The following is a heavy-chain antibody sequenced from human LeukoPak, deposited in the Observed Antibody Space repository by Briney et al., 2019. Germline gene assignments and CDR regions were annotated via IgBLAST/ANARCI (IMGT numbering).Heavy chain of an antibody. V-gene: IGHV3-30*19. D-gene: IGHD4-17*01. J-gene: IGHJ4*02. CDR3: ASSPGDYGDLPLRPPVPFFDY. CDR1: GFTFRSYG. Sequence: AGGSLRLSCATSGFTFRSYGMHWVRQAPGKGLEWVAVISYDGSNKYYADSVKGRFTISRDNSKNTLYLQMNSLRAEDTAVFYCASSPGDYGDLPLRPPVPFFDYWGQGTLVTVSS. CDR2: ISYDGSNK.